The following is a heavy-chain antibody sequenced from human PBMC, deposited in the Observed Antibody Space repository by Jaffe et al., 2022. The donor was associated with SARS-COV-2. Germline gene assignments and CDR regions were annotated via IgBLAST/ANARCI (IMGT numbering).Heavy chain of an antibody. D-gene: IGHD3-10*01. CDR3: ARESGSYFVQCPDS. CDR1: GFTFSTYW. Sequence: EVQLVESGGGLVQPGGSLRLSCAASGFTFSTYWMSWVRQAPGKGLEWVANIKQDGSAMYYVDSVKGRFTISRDNAKNSLYLQMNSLRAEDTAVYYCARESGSYFVQCPDSWGQGTLVTVSS. V-gene: IGHV3-7*01. J-gene: IGHJ4*02. CDR2: IKQDGSAM.